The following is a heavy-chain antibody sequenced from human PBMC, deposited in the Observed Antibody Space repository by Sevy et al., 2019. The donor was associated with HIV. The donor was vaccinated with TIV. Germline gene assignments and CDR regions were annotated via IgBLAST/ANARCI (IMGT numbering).Heavy chain of an antibody. Sequence: GGSLRLSCAVSGFIFNNYAMSWVRQAPGKGLEWVSGISGSGGGTYYADSVKGRFTISRDNFQNSLFLQMDSLRPEDTAVYYCALERLSSDVAEYFQNWGQGTLVTVSS. CDR1: GFIFNNYA. CDR2: ISGSGGGT. V-gene: IGHV3-23*01. D-gene: IGHD1-1*01. J-gene: IGHJ1*01. CDR3: ALERLSSDVAEYFQN.